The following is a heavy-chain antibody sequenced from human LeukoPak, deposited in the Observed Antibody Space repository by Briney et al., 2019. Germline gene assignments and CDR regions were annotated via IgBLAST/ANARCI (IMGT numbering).Heavy chain of an antibody. Sequence: SETLSLTCTVSGGSISSYYWSWIRQPPGKGLEWIGYIYYSGSTNYNPSLKSRVTISVDTSKNQFSLKLSSVTAADTAVYYCARGGYDYVWGSYRYNYWGQGTLVTVSS. V-gene: IGHV4-59*12. D-gene: IGHD3-16*02. CDR2: IYYSGST. CDR1: GGSISSYY. CDR3: ARGGYDYVWGSYRYNY. J-gene: IGHJ4*02.